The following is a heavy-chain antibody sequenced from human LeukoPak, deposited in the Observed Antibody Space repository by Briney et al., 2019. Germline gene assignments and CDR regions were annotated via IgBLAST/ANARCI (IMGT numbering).Heavy chain of an antibody. V-gene: IGHV1-8*03. Sequence: GASVKVSCKASGYTFTSYDINWVRQATGQGLQWMGWMNPNSSNTGYAQKFKGRVTITRNTSISTAYMELSSLRSEDTAVYYCARGATQPAYWGQGTLVTVSS. J-gene: IGHJ4*02. CDR2: MNPNSSNT. CDR1: GYTFTSYD. CDR3: ARGATQPAY.